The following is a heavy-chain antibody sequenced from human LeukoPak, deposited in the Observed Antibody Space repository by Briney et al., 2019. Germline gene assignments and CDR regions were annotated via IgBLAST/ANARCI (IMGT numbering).Heavy chain of an antibody. V-gene: IGHV4-39*01. CDR3: ARQLVRRSFDY. J-gene: IGHJ4*02. Sequence: SETLSLTCTVSGGSISSSSYYWGWIRQPPGKGREWIGSIYYSGSTYYNPSLKSRVTISVDTSKNQFSLKLSSVTAADTAVYYCARQLVRRSFDYWGQGTLVTVSS. CDR1: GGSISSSSYY. CDR2: IYYSGST.